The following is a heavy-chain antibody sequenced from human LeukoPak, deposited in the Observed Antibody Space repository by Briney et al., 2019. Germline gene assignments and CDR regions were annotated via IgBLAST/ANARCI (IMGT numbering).Heavy chain of an antibody. CDR1: GGSISSYY. Sequence: SETLSLTCTVSGGSISSYYWSWIRQPPGKGLEWIGYIYTSGSTNHNPSLKSRVTISVDTSKNQFSLKLSSVTAADTAVYYCAGGLLWFGELSPNFDYWGQGTLVTVSS. J-gene: IGHJ4*02. CDR3: AGGLLWFGELSPNFDY. CDR2: IYTSGST. D-gene: IGHD3-10*01. V-gene: IGHV4-4*09.